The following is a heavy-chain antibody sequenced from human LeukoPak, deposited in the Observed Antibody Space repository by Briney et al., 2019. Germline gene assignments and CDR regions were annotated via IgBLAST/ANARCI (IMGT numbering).Heavy chain of an antibody. J-gene: IGHJ4*02. CDR2: IYTSGST. Sequence: SETLSLTCTVSGGSISSYYWSWIRQPPGKGLEWIGYIYTSGSTNYNPSLKSRVTISVDTSKNQFSPKLSSVTAADTAVYYCARHSWGLYSYFDYWGQGTLVTVSS. CDR1: GGSISSYY. CDR3: ARHSWGLYSYFDY. V-gene: IGHV4-4*09. D-gene: IGHD7-27*01.